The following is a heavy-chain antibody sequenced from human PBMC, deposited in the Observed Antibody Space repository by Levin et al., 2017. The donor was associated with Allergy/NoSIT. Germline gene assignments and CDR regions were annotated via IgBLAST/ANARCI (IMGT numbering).Heavy chain of an antibody. V-gene: IGHV1-18*01. J-gene: IGHJ5*02. Sequence: ASVKVSCKASGYTFTSYGISWVRQAPGQGLEWMGWISAYNGNTNYAQKLQGRVTMTTDTSTSTAYMELRSLRSDDTAVYYCARVQGGYGGWNWFDPWGQGTLVTVSS. CDR3: ARVQGGYGGWNWFDP. CDR2: ISAYNGNT. CDR1: GYTFTSYG. D-gene: IGHD4-23*01.